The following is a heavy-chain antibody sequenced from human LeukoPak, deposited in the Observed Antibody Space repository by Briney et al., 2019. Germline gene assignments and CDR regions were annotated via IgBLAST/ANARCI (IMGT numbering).Heavy chain of an antibody. CDR3: ARERALRFSQGYYYYMDV. J-gene: IGHJ6*03. V-gene: IGHV4-59*01. CDR2: IYYSGST. D-gene: IGHD3-3*01. Sequence: PSETLSLTCTVSGGSISSYYWSWIRQPPGKGLEWIGYIYYSGSTNYNPSLKSRVTISVDTSKNQFSLKLSSVTAADTAVYYCARERALRFSQGYYYYMDVWGKGTTVTVSS. CDR1: GGSISSYY.